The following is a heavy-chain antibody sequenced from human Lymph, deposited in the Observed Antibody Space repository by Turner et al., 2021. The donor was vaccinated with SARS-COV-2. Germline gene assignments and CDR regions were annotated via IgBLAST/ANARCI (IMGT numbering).Heavy chain of an antibody. CDR3: AKVRSIFGVVIGGMDV. J-gene: IGHJ6*02. Sequence: QVQLVESGGRVVQPGRSLRLSCSASGFTFSSYGMHGVRQAPGKGLEWVAVISYDGSNKYYADSVKGRFTISRDNSKNTLYLQMNSLRAEDTAVYYCAKVRSIFGVVIGGMDVWGQGTTVTVSS. CDR2: ISYDGSNK. V-gene: IGHV3-30*18. D-gene: IGHD3-3*01. CDR1: GFTFSSYG.